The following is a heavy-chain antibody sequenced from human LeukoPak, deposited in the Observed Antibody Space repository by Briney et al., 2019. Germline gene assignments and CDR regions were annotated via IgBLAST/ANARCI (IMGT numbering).Heavy chain of an antibody. CDR3: AKDFEFKWQQPSDP. D-gene: IGHD1/OR15-1a*01. J-gene: IGHJ5*02. V-gene: IGHV3-23*01. CDR2: ISGTGGNT. Sequence: PGGSLRLSCAVSGFSFSNYAMSWVRQFPGKGLEWVSGISGTGGNTYYADSVKGRFTISRDNSKNMLYLQMNTLTAEDTAIYFCAKDFEFKWQQPSDPWGQGTPVTVSS. CDR1: GFSFSNYA.